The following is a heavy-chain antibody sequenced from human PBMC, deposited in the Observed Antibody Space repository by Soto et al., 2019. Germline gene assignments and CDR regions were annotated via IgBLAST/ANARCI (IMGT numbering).Heavy chain of an antibody. Sequence: QVQLVESGGGVVQPGRSLRLSCAASGFTFSSYGMHWVRQAPGKGLEWVAVIWYDGSNKYYADSVKGRFTISRDNSKNTLYLQMNSLRAEDTAVYYCARPLRTVTPPFRYWGQGTLVTVSS. D-gene: IGHD4-17*01. CDR2: IWYDGSNK. CDR1: GFTFSSYG. J-gene: IGHJ4*02. CDR3: ARPLRTVTPPFRY. V-gene: IGHV3-33*01.